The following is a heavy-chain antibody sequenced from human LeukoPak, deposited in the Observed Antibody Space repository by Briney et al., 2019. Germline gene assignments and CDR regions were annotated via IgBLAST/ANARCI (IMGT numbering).Heavy chain of an antibody. J-gene: IGHJ4*02. Sequence: GGSLRLPCAASGFTFSSYYMHWVRQAPGKGLEWVSSISSSNYIYYADSVKGRFTISRDNAKNSLYLQMNSLRAEDTAVYYCASYRNSNYGYSDYWGQGTLVTVSS. V-gene: IGHV3-21*01. CDR3: ASYRNSNYGYSDY. D-gene: IGHD3-10*01. CDR1: GFTFSSYY. CDR2: ISSSNYI.